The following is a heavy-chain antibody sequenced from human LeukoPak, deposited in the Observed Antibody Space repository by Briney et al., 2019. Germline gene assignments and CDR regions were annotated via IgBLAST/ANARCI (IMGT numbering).Heavy chain of an antibody. V-gene: IGHV4-34*01. Sequence: SETLSLTCAVYGGSFSGYYWSWIRQPPGKGLEWIGEINHSGSTNYNPSLKSRVTISVDTSKNQFSLKLSSVTAADTAVYYCARDATGGDYYYYMDVWGKGTTVTVSS. D-gene: IGHD1-14*01. CDR3: ARDATGGDYYYYMDV. J-gene: IGHJ6*03. CDR2: INHSGST. CDR1: GGSFSGYY.